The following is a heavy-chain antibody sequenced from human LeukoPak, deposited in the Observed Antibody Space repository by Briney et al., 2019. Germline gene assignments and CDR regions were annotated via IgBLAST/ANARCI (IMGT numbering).Heavy chain of an antibody. CDR2: ISAYNGNT. CDR3: AREYSSSFDP. V-gene: IGHV1-18*04. D-gene: IGHD6-6*01. CDR1: GYTFTGYY. J-gene: IGHJ5*02. Sequence: ASVKVSCKASGYTFTGYYMHWVRQAPGQGLEWMGWISAYNGNTNYAQKLQGRVTMTTDTSTSTAYMELRSLRSDDTAVYYCAREYSSSFDPWGQGTLVTVSS.